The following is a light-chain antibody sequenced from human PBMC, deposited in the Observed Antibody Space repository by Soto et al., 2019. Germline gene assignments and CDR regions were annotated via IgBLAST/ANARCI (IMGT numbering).Light chain of an antibody. J-gene: IGLJ7*01. CDR3: ASYTSTNSLI. V-gene: IGLV2-14*01. CDR2: EVT. CDR1: SNDVGGYNF. Sequence: QSALTQPASVSGSPGQSITISCTGSSNDVGGYNFVSWYQQQPGKAPKLLIYEVTNRPSGISDRFSGSRSGNTASLTISGLQPEDEAGYHCASYTSTNSLIFGGGTQLTVL.